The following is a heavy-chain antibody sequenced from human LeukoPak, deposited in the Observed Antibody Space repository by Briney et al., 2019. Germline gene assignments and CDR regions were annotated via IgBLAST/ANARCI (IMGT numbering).Heavy chain of an antibody. CDR2: ISGGSSDI. Sequence: PGGSLRLSCAASGFTFSRYSMNWVRQAPGRGLEWISSISGGSSDIYYADSMKGRFTISRDNAQNSLYLQMNSLRAEDTAVYYCAKDALRFLEWFCYMDVWGKGTTVTVSS. CDR1: GFTFSRYS. J-gene: IGHJ6*03. CDR3: AKDALRFLEWFCYMDV. V-gene: IGHV3-21*04. D-gene: IGHD3-3*01.